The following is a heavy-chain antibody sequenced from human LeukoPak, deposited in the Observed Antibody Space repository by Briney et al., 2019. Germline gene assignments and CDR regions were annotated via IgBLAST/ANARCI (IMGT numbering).Heavy chain of an antibody. CDR3: AKEMILDWSKLIYYYGMDV. J-gene: IGHJ6*04. D-gene: IGHD3-9*01. CDR1: GFTFSSYE. V-gene: IGHV3-23*01. CDR2: ISGSGGST. Sequence: GGSLRLSCAASGFTFSSYEMSWVRQAPGKGLEWVSAISGSGGSTYYADSVKGRFTISRDNSKNTLYLQMNSLRAEDTAVYYCAKEMILDWSKLIYYYGMDVWGKGTTVTVSS.